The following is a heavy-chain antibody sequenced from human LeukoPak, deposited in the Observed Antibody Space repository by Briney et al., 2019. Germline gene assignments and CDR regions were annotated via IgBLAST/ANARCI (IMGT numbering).Heavy chain of an antibody. Sequence: ASVKVSCKASGYTFTSYDINWVRQATGQGLEWMGWMNPNSGNTGYAQKFQGRVTMTRNTSISTAYMELSSLRSEDTAVYYCATRGRHYDILTGYYPYWGQGTLVTVSS. D-gene: IGHD3-9*01. CDR3: ATRGRHYDILTGYYPY. CDR2: MNPNSGNT. J-gene: IGHJ4*02. CDR1: GYTFTSYD. V-gene: IGHV1-8*01.